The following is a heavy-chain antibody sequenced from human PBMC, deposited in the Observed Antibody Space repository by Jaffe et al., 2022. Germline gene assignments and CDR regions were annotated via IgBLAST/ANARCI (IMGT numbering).Heavy chain of an antibody. CDR1: GGSFSGYY. J-gene: IGHJ4*02. CDR2: INHSGST. CDR3: ARGLRYSSGWYPHDY. Sequence: QVQLQQWGAGLLKPSETLSLTCAVYGGSFSGYYWSWIRQPPGKGLEWIGEINHSGSTNYNPSLKSRVTISVDTSKNQFSLKLSSVTAADTAVYYCARGLRYSSGWYPHDYWGQGTLVTVSS. D-gene: IGHD6-19*01. V-gene: IGHV4-34*01.